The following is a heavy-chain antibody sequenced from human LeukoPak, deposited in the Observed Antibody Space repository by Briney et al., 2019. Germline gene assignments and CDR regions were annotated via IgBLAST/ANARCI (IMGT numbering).Heavy chain of an antibody. V-gene: IGHV4-59*08. D-gene: IGHD6-19*01. CDR1: GGSISSYY. CDR3: ARLPSVAGHRGYFDY. J-gene: IGHJ4*02. Sequence: PSETLSLTCTVSGGSISSYYWSWIRQPPGKGLEWIGYIYYSGSTNYNPSLKSRVTISVDTSKNQFSLKLSSVTAADTAVYYCARLPSVAGHRGYFDYWGQGTLVTVSS. CDR2: IYYSGST.